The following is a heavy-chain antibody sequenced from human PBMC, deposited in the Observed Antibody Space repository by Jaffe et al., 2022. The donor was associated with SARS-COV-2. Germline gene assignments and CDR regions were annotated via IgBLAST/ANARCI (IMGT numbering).Heavy chain of an antibody. D-gene: IGHD4-17*01. CDR1: GFTFSSYA. V-gene: IGHV3-23*01. CDR3: ANRDYEGAFDI. Sequence: EVQLLESGGGLVRPGGSLRLSCAASGFTFSSYAMNWVRRAPGKGLEWVSAISGSDGSTYYADSVKGRFTISRDNFKKTMYLQMNSLRAEDTAIYYCANRDYEGAFDIWGQGTMVTVSS. CDR2: ISGSDGST. J-gene: IGHJ3*02.